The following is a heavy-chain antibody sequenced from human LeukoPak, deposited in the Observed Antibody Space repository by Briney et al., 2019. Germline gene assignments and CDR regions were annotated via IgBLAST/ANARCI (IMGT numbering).Heavy chain of an antibody. Sequence: GGSLRLSCLTSGFTLSTNAMSWVRQAPGKGLEWISGISGSGASTYYADSVKGRFTISRDDSRNTLYLQINSLRGDDTAVYYCAKDVGKWESLHFFDYWGQGTLVTVSS. CDR3: AKDVGKWESLHFFDY. CDR2: ISGSGAST. CDR1: GFTLSTNA. D-gene: IGHD1-26*01. V-gene: IGHV3-23*01. J-gene: IGHJ4*02.